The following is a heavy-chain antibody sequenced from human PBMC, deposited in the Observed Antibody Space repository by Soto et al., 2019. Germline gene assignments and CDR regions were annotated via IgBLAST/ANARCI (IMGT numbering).Heavy chain of an antibody. CDR3: ARGYYDIVTGYRPLYYYGMDV. D-gene: IGHD3-9*01. J-gene: IGHJ6*02. V-gene: IGHV1-18*01. Sequence: QVQLVQSGAEVKKPGASVKVSCKASGYTFTSYGISWVRQAPGQGLEWMGWISAYNGNTNYAQKLQGRVTMTTDTTTSTAYMELRSLRSDDTAVYYCARGYYDIVTGYRPLYYYGMDVWGQGTTVTVSS. CDR2: ISAYNGNT. CDR1: GYTFTSYG.